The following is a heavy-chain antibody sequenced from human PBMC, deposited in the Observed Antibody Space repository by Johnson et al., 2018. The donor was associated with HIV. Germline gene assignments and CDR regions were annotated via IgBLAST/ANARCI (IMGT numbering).Heavy chain of an antibody. CDR1: GFTFSSYA. Sequence: QVQLVESGGGVVQPGRSLRLSCAASGFTFSSYAMHWVRQAPGKGLEWVSVISYDGSNKYYADSVKGRFTIPRDLSKNTLYLQMNSLRAEDTAVYYCARLYCSSTSCYEGGGDAFDIWGQGTMVTVSS. D-gene: IGHD2-2*01. CDR2: ISYDGSNK. J-gene: IGHJ3*02. V-gene: IGHV3-30-3*01. CDR3: ARLYCSSTSCYEGGGDAFDI.